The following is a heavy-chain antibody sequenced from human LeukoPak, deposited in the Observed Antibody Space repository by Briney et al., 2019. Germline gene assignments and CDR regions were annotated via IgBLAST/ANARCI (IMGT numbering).Heavy chain of an antibody. J-gene: IGHJ4*02. CDR2: ISGSTGST. CDR3: AKTKVPSYYGSGSYVDY. Sequence: HPGGSLRLSCAASGLTFSSYAMTWVRQAPGKGLEWVSAISGSTGSTYYADSVKGRFTISRDNSKNTLHLQMNSLRAEDTGIYYCAKTKVPSYYGSGSYVDYWGQGTLVTVSS. D-gene: IGHD3-10*01. CDR1: GLTFSSYA. V-gene: IGHV3-23*01.